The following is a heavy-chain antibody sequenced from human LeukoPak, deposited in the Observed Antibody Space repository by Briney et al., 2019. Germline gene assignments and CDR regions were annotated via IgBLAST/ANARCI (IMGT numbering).Heavy chain of an antibody. CDR2: INPNSGGT. J-gene: IGHJ6*02. V-gene: IGHV1-2*02. CDR3: ARDKALRYFDWLQNGMDV. D-gene: IGHD3-9*01. CDR1: GYTFTGYY. Sequence: GASVKVSCKASGYTFTGYYMHWVRQAPGQGLEWMGWINPNSGGTNYAQKFQGRVTMTRDTSISTAYMELSRLRSDDTAEYYCARDKALRYFDWLQNGMDVWGQGTTVTVSS.